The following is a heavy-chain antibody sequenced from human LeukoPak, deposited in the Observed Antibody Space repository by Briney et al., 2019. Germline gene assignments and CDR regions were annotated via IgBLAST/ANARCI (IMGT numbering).Heavy chain of an antibody. CDR2: MNPNSGNT. Sequence: GASVKVSCKASGYTFTTYDINWVRQATGQGLEWMGWMNPNSGNTGYAQKFQGRVTMTRNTSISTAFMELSGLRSEDTAVYFCARRNTAMVAGLDYWGQRSLVTVSS. J-gene: IGHJ4*02. D-gene: IGHD5-18*01. CDR3: ARRNTAMVAGLDY. CDR1: GYTFTTYD. V-gene: IGHV1-8*01.